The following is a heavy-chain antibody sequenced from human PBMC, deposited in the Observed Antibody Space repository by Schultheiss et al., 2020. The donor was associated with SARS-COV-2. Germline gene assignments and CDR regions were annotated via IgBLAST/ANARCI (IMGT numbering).Heavy chain of an antibody. D-gene: IGHD3-22*01. J-gene: IGHJ6*02. V-gene: IGHV3-30*03. Sequence: GGSLRLSCAASGFTFSSYGMHWVRQAPGKGLEWVAVISYDGSNKYYADSVKGRFTISRDNSKNTLYLQMNSLRAEDTAVYYCARDAYYYDSSGYRGRTWYYGMDVWGQGTTVTVSS. CDR3: ARDAYYYDSSGYRGRTWYYGMDV. CDR2: ISYDGSNK. CDR1: GFTFSSYG.